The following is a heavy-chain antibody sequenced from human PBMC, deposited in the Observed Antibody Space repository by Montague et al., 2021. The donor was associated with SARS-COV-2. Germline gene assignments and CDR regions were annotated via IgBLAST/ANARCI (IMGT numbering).Heavy chain of an antibody. Sequence: CAISGDSVSSNSAAWNWIRQSPSRGLEWLGRTYFRSKWYSEYAFSVKGRITINADTSTNQFSLQVNSATPEDTAIYYCTRSWGWKEPHYYFDHWGQGTLVIVSS. J-gene: IGHJ4*02. CDR2: TYFRSKWYS. CDR1: GDSVSSNSAA. CDR3: TRSWGWKEPHYYFDH. D-gene: IGHD1-14*01. V-gene: IGHV6-1*01.